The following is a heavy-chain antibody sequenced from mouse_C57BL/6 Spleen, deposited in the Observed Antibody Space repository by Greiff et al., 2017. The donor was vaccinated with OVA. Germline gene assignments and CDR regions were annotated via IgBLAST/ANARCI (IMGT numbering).Heavy chain of an antibody. D-gene: IGHD1-1*02. CDR3: ARRGGGYYAMDY. CDR1: GYTFTDYY. Sequence: VQLQQSGPELVKPGASVKISCKASGYTFTDYYMNWVKQSHGKSLEWIGDINPNNGGTSYNQKFKGKATLTVDKSSSTAYMELRSLTSEDSAVYYCARRGGGYYAMDYWGQGTSVTVSS. V-gene: IGHV1-26*01. CDR2: INPNNGGT. J-gene: IGHJ4*01.